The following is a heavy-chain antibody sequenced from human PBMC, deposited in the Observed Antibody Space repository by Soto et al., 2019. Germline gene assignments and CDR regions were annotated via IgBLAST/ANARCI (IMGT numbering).Heavy chain of an antibody. V-gene: IGHV3-23*01. J-gene: IGHJ3*02. CDR3: AKRAYTGSYYSAFDI. CDR2: ISGSGDKT. Sequence: PGGSLRLSCAASGFTFDYYWMHWVRQVQGQGLVWVSAISGSGDKTYYADSVKGRFTISRDNSKNTVYLQTNSLRAEDTAVYYCAKRAYTGSYYSAFDIWGQGTMVTVS. CDR1: GFTFDYYW. D-gene: IGHD1-26*01.